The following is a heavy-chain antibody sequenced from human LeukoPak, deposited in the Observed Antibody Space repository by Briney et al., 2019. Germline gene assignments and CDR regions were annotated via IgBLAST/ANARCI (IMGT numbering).Heavy chain of an antibody. V-gene: IGHV4-59*02. J-gene: IGHJ4*02. CDR2: MYYSGST. D-gene: IGHD3-22*01. CDR3: AAYDSSGYYYG. Sequence: TSETLSLTCTVSGGSVSSYYWSWIRQPPGKGLEWIGYMYYSGSTNYNPSLKSRVTISIDTSKNQFSLKLNSVTAADTAVYYCAAYDSSGYYYGWGQGTLVTVSS. CDR1: GGSVSSYY.